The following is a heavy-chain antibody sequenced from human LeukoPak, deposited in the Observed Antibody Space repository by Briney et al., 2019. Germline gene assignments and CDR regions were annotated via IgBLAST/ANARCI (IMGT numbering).Heavy chain of an antibody. CDR3: AKGHFGAGHY. J-gene: IGHJ4*02. CDR2: ITGDGGTT. Sequence: GGSPRLSCVASGLPIADFTMHWFRQPPGRGLQWVSLITGDGGTTSYADSVKGRFTISRDNSKNSLYLHMNSLRNEDTALYYCAKGHFGAGHYWGQGTLVTVSS. D-gene: IGHD3-3*01. CDR1: GLPIADFT. V-gene: IGHV3-43*02.